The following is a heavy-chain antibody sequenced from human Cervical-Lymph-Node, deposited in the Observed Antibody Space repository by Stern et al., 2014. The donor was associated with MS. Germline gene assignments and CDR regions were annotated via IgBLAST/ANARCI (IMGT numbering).Heavy chain of an antibody. J-gene: IGHJ4*02. CDR2: IWRDGSEK. CDR1: GLTFSNYG. CDR3: ATITPVDY. V-gene: IGHV3-33*01. Sequence: VQLVESGGDVVQPGKSLRLSCAASGLTFSNYGMHWVRQAPGKGLEWVAVIWRDGSEKYYADSVKGRFTVSRDNAKNTLYLEMNSLRAEDTALYYCATITPVDYWGQGTLVIVSS. D-gene: IGHD1-14*01.